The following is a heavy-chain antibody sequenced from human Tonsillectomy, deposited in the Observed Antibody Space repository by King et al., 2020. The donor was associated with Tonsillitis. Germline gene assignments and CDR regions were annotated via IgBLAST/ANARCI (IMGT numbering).Heavy chain of an antibody. Sequence: VQLVESGAEVKKPGASVKVSCKASGYTFTSYGISWVRQAPGQGLAWMGWISAYNGNTNYAQKLQGRVTMTTDTSTSTAYMELRSLRSDDTAVYYCARDVYDFWSGSPYFDYWGQGTLVTVSS. CDR3: ARDVYDFWSGSPYFDY. V-gene: IGHV1-18*04. D-gene: IGHD3-3*01. CDR2: ISAYNGNT. CDR1: GYTFTSYG. J-gene: IGHJ4*02.